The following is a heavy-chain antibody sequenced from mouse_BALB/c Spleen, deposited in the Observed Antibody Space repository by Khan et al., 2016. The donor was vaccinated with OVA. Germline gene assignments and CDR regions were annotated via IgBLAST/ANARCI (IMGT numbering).Heavy chain of an antibody. Sequence: QVQLQQSGPELVKPGASVKISCKASGYTFTDYYIKWVKQKTGQGLECIGWIYPGSGNTKYNEKFKDKATLTVDTSSRTAYMQLSSLTSEDTAVYFCARGNYDGSTSWLGYWGQGTLVTVSA. J-gene: IGHJ3*01. CDR2: IYPGSGNT. D-gene: IGHD1-1*01. CDR1: GYTFTDYY. CDR3: ARGNYDGSTSWLGY. V-gene: IGHV1-84*02.